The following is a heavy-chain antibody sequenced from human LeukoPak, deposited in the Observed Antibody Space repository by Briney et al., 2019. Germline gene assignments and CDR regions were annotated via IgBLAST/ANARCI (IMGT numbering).Heavy chain of an antibody. V-gene: IGHV3-21*01. CDR2: ISSSSSYI. D-gene: IGHD6-13*01. J-gene: IGHJ4*02. Sequence: GGSLRLSCAASGFTLSSYNMNWVRQAPGKGLEWVSSISSSSSYIYYADSVKGRFTISRDNAKNSLYLQMNSLRAEDTAVYYCAREGTAAAGLNFDYWGQGTLVTVSS. CDR3: AREGTAAAGLNFDY. CDR1: GFTLSSYN.